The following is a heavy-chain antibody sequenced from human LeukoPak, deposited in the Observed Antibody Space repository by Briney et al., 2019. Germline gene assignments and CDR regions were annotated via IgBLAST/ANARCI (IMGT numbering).Heavy chain of an antibody. Sequence: RGGSLRLSCAASGFTFSSYARSWVRQAPGKGLEWVSAISGSGGSTYYADSVKGRFTISRDNSKNTLYLQMNSLGAEDTAVYYCAKSYYYDSSGYYYLSDAFDIWGQGTMVTVSS. CDR2: ISGSGGST. J-gene: IGHJ3*02. V-gene: IGHV3-23*01. CDR3: AKSYYYDSSGYYYLSDAFDI. CDR1: GFTFSSYA. D-gene: IGHD3-22*01.